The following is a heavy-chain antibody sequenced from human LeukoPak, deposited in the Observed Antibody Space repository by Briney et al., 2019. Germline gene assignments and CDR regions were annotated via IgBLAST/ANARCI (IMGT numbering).Heavy chain of an antibody. V-gene: IGHV4-30-2*01. D-gene: IGHD6-6*01. CDR1: GGSLSSGGYS. J-gene: IGHJ4*02. Sequence: SETLSLTCAVSGGSLSSGGYSWSWLRQPPGTGLEWIGYIYHSGSTYYNPSLKSRVTISVDRSKNQFSLKLSSVTAADTAVYYCASSYSSSSFDYWGQGTLVTVSS. CDR3: ASSYSSSSFDY. CDR2: IYHSGST.